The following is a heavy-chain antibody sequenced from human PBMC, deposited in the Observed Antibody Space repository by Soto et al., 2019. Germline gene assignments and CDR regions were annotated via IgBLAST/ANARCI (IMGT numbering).Heavy chain of an antibody. Sequence: HPGGSLRLSCAASGFTFSNYAMSWVRQAPGKGLEWVSSISGSGGSTYYADSVKGRFTISRDNFKNTLYLQMNSLRAEDTAVYYCAKGSSYYDGSGSDYWGQGTLVTVSS. J-gene: IGHJ4*02. V-gene: IGHV3-23*01. CDR1: GFTFSNYA. CDR3: AKGSSYYDGSGSDY. CDR2: ISGSGGST. D-gene: IGHD3-22*01.